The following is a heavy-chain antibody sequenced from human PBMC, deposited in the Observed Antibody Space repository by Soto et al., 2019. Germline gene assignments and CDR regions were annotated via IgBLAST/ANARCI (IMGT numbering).Heavy chain of an antibody. Sequence: SETLSLTCTVSGGSISSGDYYWSWIRQHPGKGLEWIGYIYYSGSTYYNPSLKSRVTISVDTSKNQFSLKLSSVTAADTAVYYCARGYDFWNGYYGMDVWGLGTSVTASS. CDR1: GGSISSGDYY. V-gene: IGHV4-30-4*01. CDR3: ARGYDFWNGYYGMDV. J-gene: IGHJ6*02. CDR2: IYYSGST. D-gene: IGHD3-3*01.